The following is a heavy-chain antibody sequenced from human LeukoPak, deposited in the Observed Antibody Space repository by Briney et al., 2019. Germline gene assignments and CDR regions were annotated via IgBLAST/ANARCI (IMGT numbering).Heavy chain of an antibody. CDR1: GFSFTSYW. J-gene: IGHJ3*02. CDR2: IYPGNSDN. CDR3: ARVHSGSYLRAFHI. V-gene: IGHV5-51*01. D-gene: IGHD1-26*01. Sequence: GESLMISCEGSGFSFTSYWIGWVRQMPGKGLEWMGVIYPGNSDNMSFQGQFAISADKSISTAYLQWSSLKASDTAMYYCARVHSGSYLRAFHIWGQGTMVTVSS.